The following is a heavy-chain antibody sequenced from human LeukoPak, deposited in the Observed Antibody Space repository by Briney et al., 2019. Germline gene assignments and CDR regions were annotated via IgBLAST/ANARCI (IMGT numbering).Heavy chain of an antibody. CDR2: ISSSGSTI. D-gene: IGHD2-21*01. V-gene: IGHV3-11*01. Sequence: GGSLRLSCAASGFTFSDYYMSWIRQAPGKGLEWVSYISSSGSTIYYADSVKGRFTISRDNAKNSLYLQMNSLRAEDTAVYYCATWHIVVVIAESDAFDIWGQGTMVTVSS. CDR1: GFTFSDYY. CDR3: ATWHIVVVIAESDAFDI. J-gene: IGHJ3*02.